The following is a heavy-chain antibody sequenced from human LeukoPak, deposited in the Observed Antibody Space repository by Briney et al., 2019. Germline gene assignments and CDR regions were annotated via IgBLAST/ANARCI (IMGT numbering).Heavy chain of an antibody. CDR2: ISWDGGLT. CDR3: AKPRRGTITTGPAYTH. CDR1: GFTFDDYA. Sequence: GGSLRLSCAASGFTFDDYAMHWVRHAPGKGLEWVSLISWDGGLTYYADSMEGRFTISRDNSKNSLYLQMNSLRTEDTALYYCAKPRRGTITTGPAYTHWGQGTLVTVSS. J-gene: IGHJ4*02. V-gene: IGHV3-43D*03. D-gene: IGHD4-11*01.